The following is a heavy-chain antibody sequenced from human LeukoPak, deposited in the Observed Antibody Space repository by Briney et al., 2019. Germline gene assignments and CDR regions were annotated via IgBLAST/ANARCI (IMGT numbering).Heavy chain of an antibody. Sequence: GGSLRLSCAASGFTFSSYGMHWVRQAPGKGLEWVAVISYDGSNKYYADSVKCRFTISRDNSKNTLYLQMNSLRAEDTAVYYCAKGGYGESYYFDYWGQGTLVTVSS. V-gene: IGHV3-30*18. D-gene: IGHD4-17*01. CDR2: ISYDGSNK. CDR3: AKGGYGESYYFDY. J-gene: IGHJ4*02. CDR1: GFTFSSYG.